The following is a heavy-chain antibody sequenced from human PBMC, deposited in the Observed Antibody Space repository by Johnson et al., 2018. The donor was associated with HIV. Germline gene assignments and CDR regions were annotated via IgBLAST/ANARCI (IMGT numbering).Heavy chain of an antibody. CDR1: GFTFSSYY. CDR2: IKQDGSDK. Sequence: VQLVESGGGLVQPGGSLRLSCAASGFTFSSYYMSWVRQAPGKGLEWVANIKQDGSDKSYVDSVKGRFTISRDNSNNTLHLQMSSLRAEDTAIYYCVRGRIVDLRGGGFDIWGQGTRVIVSS. CDR3: VRGRIVDLRGGGFDI. J-gene: IGHJ3*02. D-gene: IGHD1-26*01. V-gene: IGHV3-7*02.